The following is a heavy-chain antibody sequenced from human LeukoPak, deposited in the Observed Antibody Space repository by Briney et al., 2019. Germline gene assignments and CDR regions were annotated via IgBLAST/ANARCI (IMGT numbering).Heavy chain of an antibody. CDR3: ATSNYDILTGYRRDAFDI. J-gene: IGHJ3*02. Sequence: GGSLRLSCAASGFTFSDHYMDWVRQAPGKGLEWVGRIRNKANSYTTEYAASVKGRFTISRDDLKKPLYLQMNSLKTEDTAVYYCATSNYDILTGYRRDAFDIWGQGTMVTVSS. CDR2: IRNKANSYTT. V-gene: IGHV3-72*01. CDR1: GFTFSDHY. D-gene: IGHD3-9*01.